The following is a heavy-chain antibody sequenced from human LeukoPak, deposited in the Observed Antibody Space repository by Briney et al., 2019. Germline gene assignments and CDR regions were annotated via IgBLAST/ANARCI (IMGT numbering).Heavy chain of an antibody. CDR2: IYYSGSA. CDR1: GGSISSGGYY. D-gene: IGHD3-10*01. Sequence: SETLSLTCTVSGGSISSGGYYWSWIRQHPGKGLEWIGYIYYSGSAYYNPSLKSRITISVDTSENQFSLKLSSVTAADTAVYYCARVNYGSATKEDYWGQGTLVTVSS. J-gene: IGHJ4*02. CDR3: ARVNYGSATKEDY. V-gene: IGHV4-31*03.